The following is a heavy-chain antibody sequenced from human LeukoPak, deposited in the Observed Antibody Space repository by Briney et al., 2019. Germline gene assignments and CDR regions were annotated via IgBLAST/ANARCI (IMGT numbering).Heavy chain of an antibody. Sequence: GGSLRLSCAASGFTFSSYAMSWVRQAPGKGLEWVAVISYDGSNKYYADSVKGRFTISRDNSKNTLYLQMNSLRAEDTAVYYCATGTGSGWSFDYWGQGTLVTVSS. CDR2: ISYDGSNK. CDR1: GFTFSSYA. D-gene: IGHD6-19*01. V-gene: IGHV3-30*03. J-gene: IGHJ4*02. CDR3: ATGTGSGWSFDY.